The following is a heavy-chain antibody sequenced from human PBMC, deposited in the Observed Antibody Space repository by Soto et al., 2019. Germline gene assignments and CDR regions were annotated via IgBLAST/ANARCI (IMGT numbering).Heavy chain of an antibody. Sequence: GGSLRLSCAASGFTFSSYAMSWVRQAPGKGLEWVSAISGSGGSTYYADSVKGRFTISRDNSKNTLYLQMNSLRAEDTAVYYCAKDIVVVVARNYFDYWGQGTLVTVSS. D-gene: IGHD2-15*01. CDR3: AKDIVVVVARNYFDY. J-gene: IGHJ4*02. CDR2: ISGSGGST. V-gene: IGHV3-23*01. CDR1: GFTFSSYA.